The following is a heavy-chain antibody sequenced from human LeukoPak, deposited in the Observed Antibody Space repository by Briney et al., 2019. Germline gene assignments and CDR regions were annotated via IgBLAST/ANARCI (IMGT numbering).Heavy chain of an antibody. V-gene: IGHV3-23*01. CDR1: GFTFSSYA. J-gene: IGHJ6*03. CDR3: AKDLEGGWYYYYYYYMDV. CDR2: ISGSGGST. Sequence: HTGGSLRLSCAASGFTFSSYAMSWVRQAPGKGLEWVSAISGSGGSTYYADSVKGRFTISRDNSKNTLYLQMNSLRAEDTAVYYCAKDLEGGWYYYYYYYMDVWGKGTTVTVSS. D-gene: IGHD6-19*01.